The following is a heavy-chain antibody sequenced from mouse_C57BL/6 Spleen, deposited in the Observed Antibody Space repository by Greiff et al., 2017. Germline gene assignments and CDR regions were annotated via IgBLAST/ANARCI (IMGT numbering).Heavy chain of an antibody. V-gene: IGHV1-82*01. Sequence: VQLKESGPELVKPGASVKISCKASGYAFSSSWMNWVKQRPGKGLEWIGRIYPGDGDTNYNGKFKGKATLTADKSSSTAYMQLSSLTSEDSAVYFCARVGFDYWGQGTTLTVSS. CDR2: IYPGDGDT. CDR3: ARVGFDY. J-gene: IGHJ2*01. CDR1: GYAFSSSW.